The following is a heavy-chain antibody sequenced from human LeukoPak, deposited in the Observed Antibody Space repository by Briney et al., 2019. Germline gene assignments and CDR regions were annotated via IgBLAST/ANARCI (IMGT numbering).Heavy chain of an antibody. D-gene: IGHD5-18*01. CDR1: GGSISSNNYF. Sequence: SETLSLTCSVYGGSISSNNYFWGWIRQPPRKGLEWIGSSYYSGNAQYNPSLKSRVTITVDTSKNQFSLNLSSVTAADTAVYYCARLNGRHLWPREDYWGQGTLVTVSS. CDR3: ARLNGRHLWPREDY. V-gene: IGHV4-39*01. CDR2: SYYSGNA. J-gene: IGHJ4*02.